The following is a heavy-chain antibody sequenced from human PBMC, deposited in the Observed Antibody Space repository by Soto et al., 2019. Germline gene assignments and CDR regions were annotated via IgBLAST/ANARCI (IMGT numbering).Heavy chain of an antibody. Sequence: PSETLSLTCTVSGGSISSSSYYWGWIRQPPGKGLEWIGSFYYSGSTYYNPSLKSRVTISVDTSKNQFSLKLSSVTAADTAVYYCAKDLAIPLGYCSGGSCRQPTDFDYWGQGTLVTVSS. J-gene: IGHJ4*02. CDR3: AKDLAIPLGYCSGGSCRQPTDFDY. V-gene: IGHV4-39*02. CDR2: FYYSGST. D-gene: IGHD2-15*01. CDR1: GGSISSSSYY.